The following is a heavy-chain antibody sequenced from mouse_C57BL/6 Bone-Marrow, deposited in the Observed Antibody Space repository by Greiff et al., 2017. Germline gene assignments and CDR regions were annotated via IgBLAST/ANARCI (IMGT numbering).Heavy chain of an antibody. CDR1: GYSITSGYY. D-gene: IGHD2-5*01. Sequence: VQLKESGPGLVKPSQSLSLTCSVTGYSITSGYYWNWIRQFPGNKLEWMGYISYDGSNNYNPSLKNRISITRDTSKNQFFLKLNSVTTEDTATYYCARRGDSNYDYYAMDYWGQGTSVTVSS. CDR2: ISYDGSN. CDR3: ARRGDSNYDYYAMDY. J-gene: IGHJ4*01. V-gene: IGHV3-6*01.